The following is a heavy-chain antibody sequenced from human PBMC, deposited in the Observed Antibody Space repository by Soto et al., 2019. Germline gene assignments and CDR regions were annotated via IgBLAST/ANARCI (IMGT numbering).Heavy chain of an antibody. CDR3: ARAGGSGPLDDWFDP. D-gene: IGHD3-10*01. J-gene: IGHJ5*02. V-gene: IGHV4-30-2*06. CDR1: GVSISSAGYS. CDR2: IFHSGTT. Sequence: SETLSLTCEVSGVSISSAGYSWSWIRQSPGKGLEWMGYIFHSGTTDYNPSLKSRLTISVDRSKNQFSLRLRSVTAADTALYYCARAGGSGPLDDWFDPWGQGTLVTVSS.